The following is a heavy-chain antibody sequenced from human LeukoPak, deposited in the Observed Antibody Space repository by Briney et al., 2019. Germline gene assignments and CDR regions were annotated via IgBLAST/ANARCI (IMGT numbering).Heavy chain of an antibody. D-gene: IGHD3-22*01. CDR1: GYTFTSYD. J-gene: IGHJ1*01. CDR2: MNPNSGNT. CDR3: ARGDSSGYLYFQH. Sequence: ASVKVSCKASGYTFTSYDINWVRQANGQGLEWMGWMNPNSGNTGYAQKFQGRVTMTRNTSISTAYMELSSLRSEDAAVYYCARGDSSGYLYFQHWGQGTLVTVSS. V-gene: IGHV1-8*01.